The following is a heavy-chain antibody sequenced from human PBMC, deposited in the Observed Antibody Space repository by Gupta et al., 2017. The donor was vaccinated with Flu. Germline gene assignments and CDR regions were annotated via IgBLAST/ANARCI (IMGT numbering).Heavy chain of an antibody. CDR3: ARSQREGSGWTYFDY. D-gene: IGHD6-19*01. V-gene: IGHV3-30*14. J-gene: IGHJ4*02. CDR1: GFTFENFA. CDR2: ISYDGSQK. Sequence: GFTFENFAMHWVRQAPGKGLEWVTLISYDGSQKFYADSVKGRFTISRDNAKNTLYLQMNSLRTEDTAVYHCARSQREGSGWTYFDYWGQGTLVTVSS.